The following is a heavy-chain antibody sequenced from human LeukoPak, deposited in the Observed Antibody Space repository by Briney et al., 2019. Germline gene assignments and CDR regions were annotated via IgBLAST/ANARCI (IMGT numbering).Heavy chain of an antibody. CDR3: ARLYCNGGSCYHLDY. CDR2: IIPILSIG. J-gene: IGHJ4*02. CDR1: GGTFNSYG. D-gene: IGHD2-15*01. Sequence: SVKVSCKASGGTFNSYGISWVRQAPGQGLEWMGRIIPILSIGNYAQKFQGRVTITADKSTSTAYMELSSLRSEDTAVYYCARLYCNGGSCYHLDYWGQGTLVTVSS. V-gene: IGHV1-69*04.